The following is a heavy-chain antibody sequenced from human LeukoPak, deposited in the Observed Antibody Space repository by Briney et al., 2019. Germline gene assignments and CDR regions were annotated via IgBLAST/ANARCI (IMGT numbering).Heavy chain of an antibody. CDR2: VASGSTPI. D-gene: IGHD1-20*01. Sequence: GGSLILSCAASGFSFSTSEMTWVRQAPGKGLEWIAYVASGSTPIYYADSVRGRFTISRDNARNSLFLQMTSLRAGDTALYYCVREDNFGALDIWGRGTMVTVSS. J-gene: IGHJ3*02. V-gene: IGHV3-48*03. CDR3: VREDNFGALDI. CDR1: GFSFSTSE.